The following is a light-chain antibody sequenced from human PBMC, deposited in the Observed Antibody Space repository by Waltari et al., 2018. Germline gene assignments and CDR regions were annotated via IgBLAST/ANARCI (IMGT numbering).Light chain of an antibody. V-gene: IGKV3-11*01. CDR3: QQRSNWPGT. J-gene: IGKJ1*01. Sequence: EIVLTQSPATLSLSPGETATLSCRASQSFRTYLAWYQQRPGQPPRLLIYDISKRAAGIPASFSGSGSGTDFTLTISSLEPEDFAIYYCQQRSNWPGTFGQGTKVEIK. CDR1: QSFRTY. CDR2: DIS.